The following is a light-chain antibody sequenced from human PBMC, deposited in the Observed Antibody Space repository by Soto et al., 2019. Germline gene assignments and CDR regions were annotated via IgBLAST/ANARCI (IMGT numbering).Light chain of an antibody. CDR2: RNN. CDR3: AAWDESLNAYV. V-gene: IGLV1-44*01. CDR1: SSNIGSNT. Sequence: QSVLTQPPSLSGTPGRGVTISCSGRSSNIGSNTVSWYQQLPGTAPKLLIHRNNQRPSGVPDRFSGSNSGTSASLAITGLQFEDGGDYYCAAWDESLNAYVFGTGTKVTVL. J-gene: IGLJ1*01.